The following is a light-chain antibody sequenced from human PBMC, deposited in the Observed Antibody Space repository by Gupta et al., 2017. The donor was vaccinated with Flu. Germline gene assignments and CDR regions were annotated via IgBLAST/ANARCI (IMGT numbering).Light chain of an antibody. CDR1: DIGRKR. CDR2: DDA. J-gene: IGLJ1*01. CDR3: QVWDSSSDHFV. V-gene: IGLV3-21*02. Sequence: SYVLPQPPSVSVAPGQTASLTCGGVDIGRKRVHGYQQRPGQAPMVVVYDDAKRPSGIPERGSGSNSGNTATLTISRVEAGDEADYYCQVWDSSSDHFVFGSGTKVTVL.